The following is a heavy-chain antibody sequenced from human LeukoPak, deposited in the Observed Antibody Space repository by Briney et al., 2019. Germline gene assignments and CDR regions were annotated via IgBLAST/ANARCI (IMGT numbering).Heavy chain of an antibody. CDR2: IVVGSGNT. Sequence: SVNVSFKASGFTFTISAVQWVRQARGQRLEWIGWIVVGSGNTNYAQKFQERVTITRDMSTSTAYMELSSLRSEDTAVYYCAADPLWGDYGDHLGDHDAFDIWGQGTMVTVSS. D-gene: IGHD4-17*01. J-gene: IGHJ3*02. CDR3: AADPLWGDYGDHLGDHDAFDI. V-gene: IGHV1-58*01. CDR1: GFTFTISA.